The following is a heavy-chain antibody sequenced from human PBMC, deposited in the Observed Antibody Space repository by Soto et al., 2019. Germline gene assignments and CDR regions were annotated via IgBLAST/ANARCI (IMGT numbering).Heavy chain of an antibody. CDR2: IIVNNGYT. D-gene: IGHD4-17*01. CDR1: GYTFTNSG. J-gene: IGHJ4*02. Sequence: QVQLVQSGAEVKKPGASVKVSCKASGYTFTNSGFSWVRQAPGQGLEWVGWIIVNNGYTHYAQKLQGRVTMTTGTSTSTAFMELSSLRSGYTPVYYCARDVGYRDFDVHYCVQGTLITVCS. CDR3: ARDVGYRDFDVHY. V-gene: IGHV1-18*01.